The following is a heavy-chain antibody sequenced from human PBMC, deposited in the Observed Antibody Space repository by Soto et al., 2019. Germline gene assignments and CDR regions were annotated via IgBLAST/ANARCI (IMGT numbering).Heavy chain of an antibody. J-gene: IGHJ5*02. CDR3: ARTYYDILTGYYKTRDNWFDP. CDR2: IIPIFGTA. V-gene: IGHV1-69*13. CDR1: GGTFSSYA. Sequence: SVKVSCKASGGTFSSYAISWVRQAPGQGLEWMGGIIPIFGTANYAQKFQGRVTITADESTSTAYMELSSLRSEDTAVYYCARTYYDILTGYYKTRDNWFDPWGQGTLVTVSS. D-gene: IGHD3-9*01.